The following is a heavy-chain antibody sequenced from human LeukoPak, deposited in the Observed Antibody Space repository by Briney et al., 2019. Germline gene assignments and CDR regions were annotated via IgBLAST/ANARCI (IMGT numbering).Heavy chain of an antibody. J-gene: IGHJ4*01. CDR2: INHSGET. CDR3: ARYTANKSGYSFDX. D-gene: IGHD3-22*01. Sequence: SETLSLTCAVSGYSISSGYYWSWIRQPPGKGLEWIATINHSGETYYNPSLKSRVTISVDTSKNQFSLKLSSVTAAGTAIYYCARYTANKSGYSFDXWGXXXXVTV. CDR1: GYSISSGYY. V-gene: IGHV4-38-2*01.